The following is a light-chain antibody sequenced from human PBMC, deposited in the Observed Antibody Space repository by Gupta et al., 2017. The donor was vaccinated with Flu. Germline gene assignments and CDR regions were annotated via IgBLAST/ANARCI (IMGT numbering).Light chain of an antibody. V-gene: IGLV2-14*01. CDR3: SSYTTTAVVV. J-gene: IGLJ2*01. CDR1: NRDVGGYNF. CDR2: DVT. Sequence: QSALTQPASVSGSPGQSITISCTGTNRDVGGYNFVSWYQQYPGNAPKLMIYDVTNRPSGVSNRFSGSRSGNTASLTISGLQAEDEADYYCSSYTTTAVVVFGGGTKLTVL.